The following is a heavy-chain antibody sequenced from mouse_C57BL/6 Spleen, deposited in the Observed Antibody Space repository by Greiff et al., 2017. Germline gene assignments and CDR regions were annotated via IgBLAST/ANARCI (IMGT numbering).Heavy chain of an antibody. Sequence: EVKVEESGGGLVKPGGSLKLSCAASGFTFSSYAMSWVRQTPEKRLEWVATISDGGSYTYYPDNVKGRFTISRDNAKNNLYLQMSHLKSEDTAMYYCARAPLLRPDYWGQGTTLTVSS. V-gene: IGHV5-4*03. CDR3: ARAPLLRPDY. J-gene: IGHJ2*01. D-gene: IGHD1-1*01. CDR1: GFTFSSYA. CDR2: ISDGGSYT.